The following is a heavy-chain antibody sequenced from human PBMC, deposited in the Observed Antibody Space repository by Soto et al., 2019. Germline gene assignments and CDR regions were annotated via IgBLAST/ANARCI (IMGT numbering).Heavy chain of an antibody. CDR1: GFTFSNYG. J-gene: IGHJ3*02. V-gene: IGHV3-33*01. CDR3: ARAVLEVADTDALDI. CDR2: IWYDGSNK. D-gene: IGHD2-15*01. Sequence: TGGSLRLSCAASGFTFSNYGMHWVRQAPGKGLEWVAVIWYDGSNKYYADSVKGRFTISRDNSKNTLYLQMNSLRAEDTAVYYCARAVLEVADTDALDIWGQGTMVTVSS.